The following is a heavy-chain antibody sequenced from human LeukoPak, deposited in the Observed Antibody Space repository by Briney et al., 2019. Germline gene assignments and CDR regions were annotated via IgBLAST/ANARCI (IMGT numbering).Heavy chain of an antibody. Sequence: PSETLSLTCTVSGGSISSYYWSWIRQPPGKGLEWVWYIYYSGSTNYNPSLKSRVTISVDASKNQFSLKLSSVTAADTAVYYCARDFSRITMVRGVIKASSGWFDPWGQGTLVTVSS. CDR1: GGSISSYY. D-gene: IGHD3-10*01. CDR3: ARDFSRITMVRGVIKASSGWFDP. J-gene: IGHJ5*02. V-gene: IGHV4-59*01. CDR2: IYYSGST.